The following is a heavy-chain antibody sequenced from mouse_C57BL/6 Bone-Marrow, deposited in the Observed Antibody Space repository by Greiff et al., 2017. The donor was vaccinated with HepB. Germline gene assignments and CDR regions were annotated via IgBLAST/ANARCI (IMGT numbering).Heavy chain of an antibody. V-gene: IGHV5-6*01. D-gene: IGHD1-1*01. J-gene: IGHJ2*01. Sequence: EVQGVESGGDLVKPGGSLKLSCAASGFTFSSYGMSWVRQTPDKRLEWVATISSGGSYTYYPDSVKGRFTISRDNAKNTLYLQMSSLKSEDTAMYYCARHVGSSYYFDYWGQGTTLTVSS. CDR2: ISSGGSYT. CDR1: GFTFSSYG. CDR3: ARHVGSSYYFDY.